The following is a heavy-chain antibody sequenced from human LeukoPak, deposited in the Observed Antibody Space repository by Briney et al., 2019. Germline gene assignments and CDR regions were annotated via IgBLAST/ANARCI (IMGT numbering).Heavy chain of an antibody. D-gene: IGHD3-22*01. CDR1: GGSFSGYY. CDR3: ARGGAKYYYDSSGYYYAED. J-gene: IGHJ4*02. V-gene: IGHV4-34*01. CDR2: INHSGST. Sequence: SETLSLTCAVCGGSFSGYYWSWIRQPPGKGLEWIGEINHSGSTNYNPSLKSRVTISVDTSKNQFSLKLSSVTAADTAVYYCARGGAKYYYDSSGYYYAEDWGQGTLVTVSS.